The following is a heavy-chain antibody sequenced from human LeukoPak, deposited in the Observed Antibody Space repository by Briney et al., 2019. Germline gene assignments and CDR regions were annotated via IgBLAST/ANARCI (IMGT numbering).Heavy chain of an antibody. CDR3: ARDPYSGNYGAYYYYYMDV. J-gene: IGHJ6*03. V-gene: IGHV3-21*06. D-gene: IGHD1-26*01. CDR1: GFTFSSYG. Sequence: GGSLRLSCAASGFTFSSYGMTWVRQAPGKGLEWVSSITSSSSYIYYADSVKGRFTISRDNAKNSLYLQMDSLRVEDTAEYYCARDPYSGNYGAYYYYYMDVWGKGTTVTVSS. CDR2: ITSSSSYI.